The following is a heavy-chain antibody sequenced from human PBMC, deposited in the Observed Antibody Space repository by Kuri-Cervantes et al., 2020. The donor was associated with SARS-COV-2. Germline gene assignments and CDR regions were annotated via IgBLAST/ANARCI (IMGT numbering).Heavy chain of an antibody. Sequence: GGSLRLSCAASGFTFSSYGMHWVRQAPGKGLEWVAVISYDGSNKYYADSVKGRFTISRDNSKNTLYLQMNSLRAEDTAVYYCTTDLKWELLSRLDAFDIWGQGTMVTVSS. J-gene: IGHJ3*02. D-gene: IGHD1-26*01. CDR3: TTDLKWELLSRLDAFDI. CDR1: GFTFSSYG. CDR2: ISYDGSNK. V-gene: IGHV3-30*03.